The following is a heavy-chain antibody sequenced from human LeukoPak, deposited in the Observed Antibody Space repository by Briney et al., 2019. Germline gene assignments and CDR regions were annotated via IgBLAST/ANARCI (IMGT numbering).Heavy chain of an antibody. V-gene: IGHV3-30-3*01. CDR2: TSIDGNIR. D-gene: IGHD2-15*01. CDR1: GFAFSVFD. Sequence: GGSLRLSCTAAGFAFSVFDMHWVRQAPGKGLGWVAVTSIDGNIRYYADSVKGRFIISRDNSKNTLYLQMNSLRPDDAAVYYCARDPFHGGPDVCDIWGQGTTVTVSS. CDR3: ARDPFHGGPDVCDI. J-gene: IGHJ3*02.